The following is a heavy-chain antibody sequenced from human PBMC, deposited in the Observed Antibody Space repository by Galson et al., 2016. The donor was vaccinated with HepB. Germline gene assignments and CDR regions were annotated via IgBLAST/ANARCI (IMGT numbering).Heavy chain of an antibody. V-gene: IGHV3-21*01. D-gene: IGHD3-22*01. Sequence: SLRLSCAASGFIFSSYSMNWVRQAPGKGLEWVSSISSSSSYIYYADSVKGRFTISRDNAKNSLYLQMNSLRAEDTAVYYCARGAFYDSSGNWFDPWGQGTLVTVSS. CDR1: GFIFSSYS. J-gene: IGHJ5*02. CDR3: ARGAFYDSSGNWFDP. CDR2: ISSSSSYI.